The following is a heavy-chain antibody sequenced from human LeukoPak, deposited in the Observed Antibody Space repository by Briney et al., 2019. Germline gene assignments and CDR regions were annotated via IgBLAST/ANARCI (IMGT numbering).Heavy chain of an antibody. J-gene: IGHJ6*02. CDR1: GDSVNSATYY. CDR3: AKYDILGVPNFYYYYGMDV. CDR2: IYYSGST. V-gene: IGHV4-61*01. D-gene: IGHD3-9*01. Sequence: SETLSLTCTVSGDSVNSATYYWSWIRQPPGKGLEWIGYIYYSGSTNYNPSLKSRVTISIDMSNNQFSLKLSSVTAEDTAVYYCAKYDILGVPNFYYYYGMDVWGQGTMVTVSS.